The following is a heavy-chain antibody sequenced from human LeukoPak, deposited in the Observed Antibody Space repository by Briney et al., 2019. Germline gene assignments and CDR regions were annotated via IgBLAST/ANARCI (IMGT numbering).Heavy chain of an antibody. CDR3: ARDANPHPFPNGMDV. CDR2: IYYSGST. J-gene: IGHJ6*02. CDR1: GGSISSGDYY. Sequence: SQTLSLTCTVSGGSISSGDYYWSWIRQPPGKGLEWIGYIYYSGSTYYNPSLKSRVTISVDKSKNQFSLKLSSVTAADTAVYYCARDANPHPFPNGMDVWGQGTTVTVSS. V-gene: IGHV4-30-4*08. D-gene: IGHD1-14*01.